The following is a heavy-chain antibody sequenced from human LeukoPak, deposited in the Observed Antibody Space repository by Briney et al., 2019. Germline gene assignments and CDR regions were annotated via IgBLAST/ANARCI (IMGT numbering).Heavy chain of an antibody. J-gene: IGHJ4*02. D-gene: IGHD2-15*01. CDR3: ARRLFPRPFVD. CDR1: GGSIIISSYY. Sequence: SETLSLTCTVSGGSIIISSYYWGWIRQPPGKGLEWIGYIYYSGSTNYNPSLKSRVTISVDTSKNQFSLKLSSVTAADTAVYYCARRLFPRPFVDWGQGTLVTVSS. V-gene: IGHV4-61*05. CDR2: IYYSGST.